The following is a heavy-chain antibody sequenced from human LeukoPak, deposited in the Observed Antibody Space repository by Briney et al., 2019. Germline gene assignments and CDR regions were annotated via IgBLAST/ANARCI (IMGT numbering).Heavy chain of an antibody. J-gene: IGHJ3*02. CDR3: AKDDQDVVDYYDSSIYDI. D-gene: IGHD3-22*01. CDR1: GSTFSSYA. V-gene: IGHV3-23*01. Sequence: AGGSLRLTCAASGSTFSSYAMSWVRQAPGRGLEWVSAISGSGGSTYYADSVKGRFTISRDNSKNTLYLQMNSLRAEDTAVYYCAKDDQDVVDYYDSSIYDIWGQGTMVTVSS. CDR2: ISGSGGST.